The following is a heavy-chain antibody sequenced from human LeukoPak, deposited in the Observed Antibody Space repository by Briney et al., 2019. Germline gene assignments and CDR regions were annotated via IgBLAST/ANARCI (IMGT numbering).Heavy chain of an antibody. Sequence: SETLSLTCTVSGASISSGDYYWSWLRQPPGKGLEWIAFIYFRGSTSYNPSLKSRVTISVDTSKNQFSLKLSSVTAADTAVYYCARDQRPSYGPYYYYGMDVWGQGTTVTVSS. J-gene: IGHJ6*02. CDR1: GASISSGDYY. V-gene: IGHV4-61*08. CDR3: ARDQRPSYGPYYYYGMDV. CDR2: IYFRGST. D-gene: IGHD5-18*01.